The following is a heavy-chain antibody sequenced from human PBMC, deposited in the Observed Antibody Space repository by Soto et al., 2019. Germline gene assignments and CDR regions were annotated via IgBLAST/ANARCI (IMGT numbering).Heavy chain of an antibody. CDR1: GYTFIDYF. J-gene: IGHJ6*02. Sequence: APVKVSCKAFGYTFIDYFMHWVRQAPGQGLEWMGWINPKTGDTNYPQKFQGRVTMTTDTSISTAYMELSGLTSNDAAIYFCATCTWHQYYYYYGMDVWGQGTTVTVSS. CDR2: INPKTGDT. V-gene: IGHV1-2*02. CDR3: ATCTWHQYYYYYGMDV.